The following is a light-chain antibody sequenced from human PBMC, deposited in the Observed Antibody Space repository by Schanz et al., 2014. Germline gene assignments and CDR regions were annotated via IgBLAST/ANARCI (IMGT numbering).Light chain of an antibody. CDR1: QSVSSSY. Sequence: EMVLTQSPATLSVSPGERATLSCRASQSVSSSYLAWYQQKPGQAPRLLMFDASNRATGIPARFSGSGSGTDFTLTISSLQAEDVAVYYCQQFYDTVWTFGQGTKVEIK. V-gene: IGKV3D-20*02. CDR3: QQFYDTVWT. CDR2: DAS. J-gene: IGKJ1*01.